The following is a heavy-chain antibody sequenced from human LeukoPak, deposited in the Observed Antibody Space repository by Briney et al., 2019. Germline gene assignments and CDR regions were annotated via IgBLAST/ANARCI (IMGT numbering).Heavy chain of an antibody. CDR1: GFTFSSYW. D-gene: IGHD4-17*01. J-gene: IGHJ3*02. CDR2: INSDGSST. CDR3: ARTTVTTAFDI. V-gene: IGHV3-74*01. Sequence: PGGSLRPSCAASGFTFSSYWMHWVRQAPGKGLVWVSRINSDGSSTSYADSVKGRFTISRDNAKNTLYLQMNSLRAEDTAVYYCARTTVTTAFDIWGQGTMVTVSS.